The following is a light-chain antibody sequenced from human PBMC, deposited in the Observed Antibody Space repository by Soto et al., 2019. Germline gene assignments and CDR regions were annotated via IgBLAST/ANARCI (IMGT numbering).Light chain of an antibody. CDR2: WAS. V-gene: IGKV4-1*01. J-gene: IGKJ5*01. CDR1: QSVLYTSDNKNY. CDR3: QQHSSTPIT. Sequence: DIVMTQSPDSLAVSLGERATINCKSSQSVLYTSDNKNYLAWYQQKPGQPPKLLIYWASTRESGVPDRFSGSGSGTDFTLTISRLQAEDVAFYYCQQHSSTPITFGQGTRLEIK.